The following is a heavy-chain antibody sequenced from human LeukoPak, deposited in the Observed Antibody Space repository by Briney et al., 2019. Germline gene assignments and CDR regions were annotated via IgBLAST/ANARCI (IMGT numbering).Heavy chain of an antibody. V-gene: IGHV4-34*01. J-gene: IGHJ4*02. Sequence: PSETLSLTCAVYGGSFSGYYWSWIRQPPGKGLEWIGEINHSGSTNYNPSLKSRVTISVDTSKNQFSLKLSPVTAADTAVYYCARGRSRGSIFDYWGQGTLVTVSS. CDR1: GGSFSGYY. CDR2: INHSGST. CDR3: ARGRSRGSIFDY. D-gene: IGHD3-10*01.